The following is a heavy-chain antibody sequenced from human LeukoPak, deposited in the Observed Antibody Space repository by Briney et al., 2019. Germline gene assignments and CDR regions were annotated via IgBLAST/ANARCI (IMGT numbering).Heavy chain of an antibody. V-gene: IGHV4-30-4*01. CDR1: GGSISSGDYY. Sequence: TSETLSLTCTVSGGSISSGDYYWSWIRQPPGKGLEWIGYIYYSGSTYYNPSLKSRVTISVDTSKNQFSLKLSSVTAADTTVYYCARGNRFDPWGQGTLVTVSS. J-gene: IGHJ5*02. CDR2: IYYSGST. CDR3: ARGNRFDP.